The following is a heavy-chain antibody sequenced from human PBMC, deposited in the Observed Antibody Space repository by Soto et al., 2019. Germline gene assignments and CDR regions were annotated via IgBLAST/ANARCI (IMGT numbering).Heavy chain of an antibody. J-gene: IGHJ2*01. CDR2: IYYSGST. D-gene: IGHD3-22*01. V-gene: IGHV4-31*03. CDR1: GGSISSGGYY. CDR3: ARDSGVVVVDWYFDL. Sequence: QVQLQESGPGLVKPSQTLSLTCTVSGGSISSGGYYWSWIRQHPGKGLEWIGYIYYSGSTYYNPYLKSRVTISVDTSKNQFSLKLSSVTAADTAVYYCARDSGVVVVDWYFDLWGRGTLVTVSS.